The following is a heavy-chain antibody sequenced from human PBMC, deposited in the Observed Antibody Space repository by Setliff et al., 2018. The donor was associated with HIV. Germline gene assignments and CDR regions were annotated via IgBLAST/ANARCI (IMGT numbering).Heavy chain of an antibody. D-gene: IGHD5-12*01. Sequence: ASVKVSCKASGYTFNNYGISWVRQAPGQGLEWMGWINTHSGYTNYAQNVQGRVTVTMDTSTSTAYMELRSLKSDDTAIYYCARGKTWLRFLDYWGQGTLVTV. V-gene: IGHV1-18*04. J-gene: IGHJ4*02. CDR2: INTHSGYT. CDR3: ARGKTWLRFLDY. CDR1: GYTFNNYG.